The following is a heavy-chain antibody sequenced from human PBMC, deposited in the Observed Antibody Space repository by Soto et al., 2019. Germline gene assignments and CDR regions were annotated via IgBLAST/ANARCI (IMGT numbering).Heavy chain of an antibody. CDR3: AVHRATPGAALSNWFGP. CDR2: ISYSGST. D-gene: IGHD1-26*01. J-gene: IGHJ5*02. V-gene: IGHV4-59*08. Sequence: PSETLSLTCTVSRGSINSHYWSWIRQPPGKGLEYIAYISYSGSTNYNPSLKSRVTISVDTSKNQFSLKLSSVTAADTAVYYCAVHRATPGAALSNWFGPWGQESLVTVPS. CDR1: RGSINSHY.